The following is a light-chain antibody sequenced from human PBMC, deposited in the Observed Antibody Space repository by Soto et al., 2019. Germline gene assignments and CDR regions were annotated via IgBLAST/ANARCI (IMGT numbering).Light chain of an antibody. Sequence: QSVLTQAPSVSGTPGQRVTISCSGSRSNIGSNTVNWYQQLPGTAPKLLIFNINQRPSGVPDRFSGSKSGTSASLAISGLQSEDEADYSCQSFDTSLGRSVFGGGTKLTVL. J-gene: IGLJ2*01. CDR2: NIN. CDR1: RSNIGSNT. CDR3: QSFDTSLGRSV. V-gene: IGLV1-44*01.